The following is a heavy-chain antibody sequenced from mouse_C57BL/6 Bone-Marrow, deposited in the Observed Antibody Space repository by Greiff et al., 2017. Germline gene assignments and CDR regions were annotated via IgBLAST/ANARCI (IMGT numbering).Heavy chain of an antibody. CDR2: ISSGGDYI. Sequence: EVKLVESGEGLVKPGGSLKLSCAASGFTFSSYAMSWVRQTPEKRLEWVAYISSGGDYIYYADTVKGRFTISRDNARNTLYLHMSSLKSEDTAMYYCPRLGRYFDVWGTGTTVTVSS. J-gene: IGHJ1*03. CDR3: PRLGRYFDV. CDR1: GFTFSSYA. D-gene: IGHD4-1*01. V-gene: IGHV5S21*01.